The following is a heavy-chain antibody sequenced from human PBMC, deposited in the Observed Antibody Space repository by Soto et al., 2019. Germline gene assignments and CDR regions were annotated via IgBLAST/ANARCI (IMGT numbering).Heavy chain of an antibody. CDR1: GYSFTSYW. Sequence: GESLKISCKGSGYSFTSYWIGWVRQMPGKGLKWMGIIYPGDSDTRYSPSFQGQVTISADKSISTAYLQWSSLKASDTAMYYCATQSTPGLTSFDGMDVWGQGTTVTVSS. V-gene: IGHV5-51*01. J-gene: IGHJ6*02. CDR2: IYPGDSDT. CDR3: ATQSTPGLTSFDGMDV. D-gene: IGHD3-9*01.